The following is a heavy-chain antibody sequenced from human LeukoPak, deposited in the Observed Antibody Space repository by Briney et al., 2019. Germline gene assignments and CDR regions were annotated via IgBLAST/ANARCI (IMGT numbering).Heavy chain of an antibody. J-gene: IGHJ4*02. Sequence: SVKVSCKAPGDAFSNYAINWVRQAPGQGPEWMGRITPFLGIANYPQKFQGRVTITADESTTTAYMELRSLRSEDTAVYYCAREACREMGVMWPRLGGQDCRYDHWGQGTLVTVSS. CDR3: AREACREMGVMWPRLGGQDCRYDH. CDR1: GDAFSNYA. D-gene: IGHD3-16*01. CDR2: ITPFLGIA. V-gene: IGHV1-69*04.